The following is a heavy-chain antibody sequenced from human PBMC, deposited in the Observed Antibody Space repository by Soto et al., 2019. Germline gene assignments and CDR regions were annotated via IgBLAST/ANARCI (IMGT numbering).Heavy chain of an antibody. Sequence: EVQLLESGGGMVEPRGSLKLSCAASGFSFGTYVMNWVRQAPGKGLESVSGISGSGGRVYSADSVKGRFTISRDNSRNTLYLQMNSLRAEDTAIYYCAMTRLYDTGTNDYHRDALDIWGQGTQVIVSS. CDR1: GFSFGTYV. D-gene: IGHD3-22*01. J-gene: IGHJ3*02. V-gene: IGHV3-23*01. CDR2: ISGSGGRV. CDR3: AMTRLYDTGTNDYHRDALDI.